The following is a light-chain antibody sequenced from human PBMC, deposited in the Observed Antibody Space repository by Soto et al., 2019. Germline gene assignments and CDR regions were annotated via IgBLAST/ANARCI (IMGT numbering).Light chain of an antibody. CDR3: QQYDHWPQT. J-gene: IGKJ1*01. CDR2: GAS. Sequence: EIEMTQSPATLSASPGERATLSCRASKSVSRYFAWYQQKPGKAPRLLIYGASTRARGIPARFSGSGSGTDFAIIISSLHSDVVAVYYCQQYDHWPQTFGQGTKVDIK. CDR1: KSVSRY. V-gene: IGKV3-15*01.